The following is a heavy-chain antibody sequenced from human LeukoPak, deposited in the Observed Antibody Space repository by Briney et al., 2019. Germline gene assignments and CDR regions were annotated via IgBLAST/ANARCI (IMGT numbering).Heavy chain of an antibody. CDR3: ALLGSKLLWRIDY. J-gene: IGHJ4*02. V-gene: IGHV3-53*01. Sequence: GGSLRLSCAGSGFTVSSNYRSWDRPAPGKGLEWVSAIYSAGSTYSADSVKGGFTISGDTSKNPLYRQMNSLRAEDPAVYYCALLGSKLLWRIDYWGQGTLVTVSS. CDR1: GFTVSSNY. D-gene: IGHD3-10*01. CDR2: IYSAGST.